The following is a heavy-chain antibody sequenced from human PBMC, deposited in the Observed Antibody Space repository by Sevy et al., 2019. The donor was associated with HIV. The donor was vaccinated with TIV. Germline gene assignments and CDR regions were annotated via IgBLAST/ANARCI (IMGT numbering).Heavy chain of an antibody. V-gene: IGHV1-18*01. CDR2: ISAYSGNT. Sequence: ASVKVSCKASGYTFTSYGINWVRQAPGQGLEWMGWISAYSGNTNYAQNLQGRVTMTTDTFTSTAYMELRSLTSDDTAMYYCARDQYDSSGYYYSYYGMDVWGQGTTVTVSS. CDR1: GYTFTSYG. D-gene: IGHD3-22*01. J-gene: IGHJ6*02. CDR3: ARDQYDSSGYYYSYYGMDV.